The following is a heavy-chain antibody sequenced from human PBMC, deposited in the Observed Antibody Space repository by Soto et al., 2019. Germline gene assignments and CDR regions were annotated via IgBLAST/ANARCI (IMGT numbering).Heavy chain of an antibody. Sequence: SETLSLTCTVSGGSISSSSYYWGWIRQPPGKGLEWIGSIYYSGSTYYNPSLKSRVTISVDTSKNQFSLKLRSVTAADTAVYYCARSASGSYVSRYFDYWGQGTLVTVSS. CDR2: IYYSGST. V-gene: IGHV4-39*01. D-gene: IGHD1-26*01. J-gene: IGHJ4*02. CDR3: ARSASGSYVSRYFDY. CDR1: GGSISSSSYY.